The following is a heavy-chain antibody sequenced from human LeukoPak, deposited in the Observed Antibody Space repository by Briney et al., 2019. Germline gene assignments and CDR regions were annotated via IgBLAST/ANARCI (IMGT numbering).Heavy chain of an antibody. CDR3: ARTNFGAFDI. CDR2: INHSGST. Sequence: SETLSLTCAVYGGSFSGNYWSWIRQPLGKGLEWIGEINHSGSTNYNPSLKSRVTISVDTSKNQFSLKLSSVTAADTAVYYCARTNFGAFDIWGQGTMVTVSS. V-gene: IGHV4-34*01. J-gene: IGHJ3*02. D-gene: IGHD3-3*01. CDR1: GGSFSGNY.